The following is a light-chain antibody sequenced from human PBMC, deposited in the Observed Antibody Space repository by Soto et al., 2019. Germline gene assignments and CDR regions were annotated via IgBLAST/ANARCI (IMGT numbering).Light chain of an antibody. CDR3: LQVASFPIT. V-gene: IGKV1-12*01. Sequence: DIQMTQSPSSVSASVGDRVTITCRASQGISSYLVWYQQIPGKAPKLLIYAAPSLQSGVPSRFSGSGSGTDFTLTISSLQSEDFATYFCLQVASFPITFGQGTRLEI. CDR2: AAP. CDR1: QGISSY. J-gene: IGKJ5*01.